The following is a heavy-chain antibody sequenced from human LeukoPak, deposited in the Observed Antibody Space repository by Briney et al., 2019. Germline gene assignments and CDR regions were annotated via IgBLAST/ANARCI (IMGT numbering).Heavy chain of an antibody. CDR1: GFSLIGDW. D-gene: IGHD3-16*01. V-gene: IGHV3-74*01. J-gene: IGHJ4*02. Sequence: PGGSLRLSCAPSGFSLIGDWTHWVRQAPGKGLGWVSHINGAGGTTPSADSPKGRFTMSRDNAKNTVYLQMNRPRQGNTRIYYSPRAGRGEVPFDFWGQGTLVTVSS. CDR2: INGAGGTT. CDR3: PRAGRGEVPFDF.